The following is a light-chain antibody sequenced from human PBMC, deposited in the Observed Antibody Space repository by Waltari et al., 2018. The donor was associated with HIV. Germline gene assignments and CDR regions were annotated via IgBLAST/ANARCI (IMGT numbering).Light chain of an antibody. J-gene: IGKJ3*01. Sequence: DIVMTQSPDSLAVSLGERATINCKSSQSVLYSSNNKNYLAGYQQKPGQPPKLLIYWASTRESGVPDRFSGSGSGTDFTLTISSLQAEDVAVYYCQQYYSTSIFTFGPGTKVDIK. CDR3: QQYYSTSIFT. CDR1: QSVLYSSNNKNY. CDR2: WAS. V-gene: IGKV4-1*01.